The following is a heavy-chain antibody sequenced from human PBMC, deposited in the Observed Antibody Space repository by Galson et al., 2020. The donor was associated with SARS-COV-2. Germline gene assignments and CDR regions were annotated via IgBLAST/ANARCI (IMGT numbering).Heavy chain of an antibody. CDR1: GFTFNNAW. J-gene: IGHJ4*02. V-gene: IGHV3-15*01. D-gene: IGHD4-17*01. CDR2: IKSKADGGTT. CDR3: TTDLHDYGDLDY. Sequence: GGSLRLSCAASGFTFNNAWMSWVRQAPGKGLEWVGRIKSKADGGTTDYAAPVKGRFTISRDDSKNTLYLQMSSLKTEDTAVYYCTTDLHDYGDLDYWGQGTLVTVSS.